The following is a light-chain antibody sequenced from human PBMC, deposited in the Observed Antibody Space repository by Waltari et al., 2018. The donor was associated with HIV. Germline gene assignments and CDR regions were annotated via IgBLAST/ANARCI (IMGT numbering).Light chain of an antibody. V-gene: IGKV3-15*01. CDR1: QSVSSN. CDR2: GAS. J-gene: IGKJ4*01. CDR3: QQYNNWPRGT. Sequence: EIVMTQSPATLSVSPGERATLSCRASQSVSSNLAWYQQKPGQAPRLLIYGASTRATGIPARFSGSGSGTEFTLTIRSLQSEDFAVYYCQQYNNWPRGTFGGGTKVEIK.